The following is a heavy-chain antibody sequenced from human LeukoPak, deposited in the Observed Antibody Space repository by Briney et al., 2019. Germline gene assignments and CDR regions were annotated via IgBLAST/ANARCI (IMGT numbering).Heavy chain of an antibody. V-gene: IGHV3-48*02. CDR3: ARGIWGSSYYFDY. CDR2: ISSSSGTI. CDR1: GLTFSSYS. J-gene: IGHJ4*02. Sequence: GGPLRLSCAASGLTFSSYSMNWVRQAPGKGLEWVSYISSSSGTIYYADSVKGRFTISRDNAKNSLYLQMNSLRDEDTAVYYCARGIWGSSYYFDYWGQGTLVTVSS. D-gene: IGHD7-27*01.